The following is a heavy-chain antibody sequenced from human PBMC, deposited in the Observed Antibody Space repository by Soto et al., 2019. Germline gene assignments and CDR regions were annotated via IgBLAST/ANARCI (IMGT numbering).Heavy chain of an antibody. CDR1: GGSVSSGAYY. CDR3: ARARLRAVYAFDI. CDR2: IYYSGST. D-gene: IGHD5-12*01. V-gene: IGHV4-31*03. Sequence: QVQLQEADAGLVKASQTLSLTCTVSGGSVSSGAYYWTWIRQRPGKGLEWIGYIYYSGSTYYCPSLKSRLSITLDTSKNQFSLRLSSVTAADTAMYYCARARLRAVYAFDILCQGTMVTVSS. J-gene: IGHJ3*02.